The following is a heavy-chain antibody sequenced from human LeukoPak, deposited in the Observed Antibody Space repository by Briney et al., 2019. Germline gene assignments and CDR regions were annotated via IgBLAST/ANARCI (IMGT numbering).Heavy chain of an antibody. CDR3: TRGYYDSSDFEYFHH. V-gene: IGHV1-2*02. CDR2: INPNSGGT. Sequence: ASVKVSCKTSGYSFTDYYMHWVRQAPGQGLEWMGWINPNSGGTNFAQRFQDRVTVTRDMSISTAYMELSRLRSDDTAIYYCTRGYYDSSDFEYFHHWGQGTLVTVSS. CDR1: GYSFTDYY. J-gene: IGHJ1*01. D-gene: IGHD3-22*01.